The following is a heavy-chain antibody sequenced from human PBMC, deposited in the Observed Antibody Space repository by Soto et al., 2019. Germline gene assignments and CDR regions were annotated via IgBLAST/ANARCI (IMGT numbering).Heavy chain of an antibody. CDR2: ISYDGSNK. V-gene: IGHV3-30*18. Sequence: QVQLVESGGGVVQPGRSLRLSCAASGFTFSSYGMHWVRQAPGKGLEWVAVISYDGSNKYYADSVKGRFTISRDTSKNTLYLQMNSLRAEDTAVYYCAKDKWELLPYFDYWGQGTLVTVSS. CDR1: GFTFSSYG. D-gene: IGHD1-26*01. CDR3: AKDKWELLPYFDY. J-gene: IGHJ4*02.